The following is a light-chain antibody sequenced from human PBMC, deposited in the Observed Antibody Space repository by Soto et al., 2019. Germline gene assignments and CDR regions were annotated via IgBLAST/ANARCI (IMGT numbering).Light chain of an antibody. Sequence: EIVLTQSPGTLSLSPGEGATLSCRASQSVSSNYVVWYQQKPGQAPRLLIKGASTRVTGIPDRFSGSGSGTDFTLTISRLAPEDFAVYYCQQYGSSPVTFGPGTTVEIK. CDR1: QSVSSNY. CDR3: QQYGSSPVT. J-gene: IGKJ3*01. V-gene: IGKV3-20*01. CDR2: GAS.